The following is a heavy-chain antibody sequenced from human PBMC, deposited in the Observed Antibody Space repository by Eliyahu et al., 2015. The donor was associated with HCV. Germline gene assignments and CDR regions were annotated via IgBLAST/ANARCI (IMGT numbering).Heavy chain of an antibody. CDR1: GFSVGNNN. J-gene: IGHJ6*02. V-gene: IGHV3-53*02. D-gene: IGHD3-10*01. Sequence: EVQLVETGGGLIQPGGSLRLSCAASGFSVGNNNMNWVRQAPGKGLEWVSVISSGGSTYYADSVKGRFIISRDNSENTLFLQMNTLRAEDTAMYYCARDFGSPYYYYGMDVWGQGTTVTVSS. CDR2: ISSGGST. CDR3: ARDFGSPYYYYGMDV.